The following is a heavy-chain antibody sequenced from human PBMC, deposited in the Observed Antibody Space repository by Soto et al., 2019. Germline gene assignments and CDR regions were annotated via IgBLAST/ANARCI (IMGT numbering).Heavy chain of an antibody. CDR3: AREAHYDILTGYYNVRGFDP. D-gene: IGHD3-9*01. CDR1: GDSVSSNSAA. CDR2: TYYRSKWYN. Sequence: SQTLSLTCAISGDSVSSNSAAWNWIRQPPSRGLEWLGRTYYRSKWYNDYAVSVKSRITINPDTSKNQFSLQLNSVTPEDTAVYYCAREAHYDILTGYYNVRGFDPWGQGTLVTVSS. J-gene: IGHJ5*02. V-gene: IGHV6-1*01.